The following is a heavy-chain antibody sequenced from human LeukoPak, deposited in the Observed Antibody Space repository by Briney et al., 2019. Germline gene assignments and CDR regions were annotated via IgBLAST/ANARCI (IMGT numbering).Heavy chain of an antibody. D-gene: IGHD1-26*01. J-gene: IGHJ4*02. CDR3: ASRRRVGAPSY. CDR1: GGSFSGYY. Sequence: SETLSLTCAVYGGSFSGYYWSWIRQPPGKGLEWIGEIKHSGSTNYNPSLKSRVTISVDTSKNQFSLKLSSVTAADTAVYYCASRRRVGAPSYWGQGTLVTVSS. V-gene: IGHV4-34*01. CDR2: IKHSGST.